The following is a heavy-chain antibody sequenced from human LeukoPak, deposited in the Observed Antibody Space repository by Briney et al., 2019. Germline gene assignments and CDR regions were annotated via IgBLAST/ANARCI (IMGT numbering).Heavy chain of an antibody. J-gene: IGHJ4*02. Sequence: ASVKVTFKSSGYTFTYYYLHWLRQHPAQGLEWMGIINPSDGDTNNAQKFQSRVTMNTDTSTSTVYIELSSLRSEDTAVYYSARGARREITMIEGSWGQGTLVTVSS. CDR1: GYTFTYYY. CDR3: ARGARREITMIEGS. D-gene: IGHD3-22*01. CDR2: INPSDGDT. V-gene: IGHV1-46*01.